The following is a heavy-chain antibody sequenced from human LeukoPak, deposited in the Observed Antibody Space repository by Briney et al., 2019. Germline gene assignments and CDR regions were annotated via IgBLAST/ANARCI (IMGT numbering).Heavy chain of an antibody. Sequence: HTLSLTYALSGESVSSSSAAWNWIRQSPSRGLECLAGTYYRAKWYNHYAESANRRITINPDTSKNQFSLQLNTVTREDTAVYYCAREGWGKRAWFGEWIDAFDIWGQGTMVTVSS. CDR3: AREGWGKRAWFGEWIDAFDI. D-gene: IGHD3-10*01. CDR1: GESVSSSSAA. J-gene: IGHJ3*02. V-gene: IGHV6-1*01. CDR2: TYYRAKWYN.